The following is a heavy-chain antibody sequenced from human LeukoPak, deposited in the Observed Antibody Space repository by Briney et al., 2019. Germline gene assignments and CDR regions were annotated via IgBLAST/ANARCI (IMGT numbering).Heavy chain of an antibody. CDR3: ARQGGIVVVPAAREYNWFDP. V-gene: IGHV4-38-2*01. CDR2: IYHSGST. J-gene: IGHJ5*02. CDR1: GYSISSGYY. Sequence: PSETLSLTCAVCGYSISSGYYWGWIRQPPGKGLEWIGSIYHSGSTYYNPSLKSRVTISVDTSKNQFSLKLSSVTAADTAVYYCARQGGIVVVPAAREYNWFDPWGQGTLVTVSS. D-gene: IGHD2-2*01.